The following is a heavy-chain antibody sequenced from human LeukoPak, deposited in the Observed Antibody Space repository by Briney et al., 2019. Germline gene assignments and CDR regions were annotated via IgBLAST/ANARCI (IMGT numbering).Heavy chain of an antibody. CDR3: ARDSGITGIQRALDY. J-gene: IGHJ4*02. CDR2: TWFDGSRE. D-gene: IGHD1-20*01. CDR1: GFTFSSYW. V-gene: IGHV3-33*08. Sequence: GGSLRLSCAASGFTFSSYWMHWVRQAPGKGLEWVALTWFDGSREYYGDSVKGRFTISRDNSKNTLHLQMSSLRAEDTAVYFCARDSGITGIQRALDYWGQGTLVTVSS.